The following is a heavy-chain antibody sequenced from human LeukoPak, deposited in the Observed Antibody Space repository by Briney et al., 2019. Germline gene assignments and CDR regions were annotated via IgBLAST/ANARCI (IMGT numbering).Heavy chain of an antibody. J-gene: IGHJ4*02. D-gene: IGHD2-15*01. CDR1: GFTFSSYW. V-gene: IGHV3-7*01. CDR3: ARDAWGSGGSCYFDY. CDR2: IKQDGSEK. Sequence: GGSLRLSCAASGFTFSSYWMSWVRQAPGKGLEWVANIKQDGSEKYYVDSVKGRFTISRDNAKNSLYLQMNSLRAEDTAVYYCARDAWGSGGSCYFDYWGQGTLVTVSS.